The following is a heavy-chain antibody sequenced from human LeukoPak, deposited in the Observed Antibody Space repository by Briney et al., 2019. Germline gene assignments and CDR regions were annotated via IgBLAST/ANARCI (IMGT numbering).Heavy chain of an antibody. Sequence: PSETLSLTCPVSGGSISNYYYWTWIRQPPGKGLEWIGYVYYTGSTNFNPSLKSRVTMSLDTSRNQFSLKLTSLTAADTAVYYCARGYGALGLWAFDIWGQGTVVTISS. J-gene: IGHJ3*02. D-gene: IGHD4-17*01. V-gene: IGHV4-59*01. CDR2: VYYTGST. CDR3: ARGYGALGLWAFDI. CDR1: GGSISNYY.